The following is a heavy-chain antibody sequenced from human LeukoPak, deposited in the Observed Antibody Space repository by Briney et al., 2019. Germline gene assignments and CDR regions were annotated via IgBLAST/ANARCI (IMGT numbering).Heavy chain of an antibody. CDR2: IYYSGST. CDR3: ARDLDGYTGMDV. Sequence: SQTLSLTCTVSGGSISSGGYYWSWIRRHPGKGLEWIGYIYYSGSTYYNPSLKSRVTISVDTSKNQFSLKLSSVTAADTAVYYCARDLDGYTGMDVWGQGTTVTVSS. J-gene: IGHJ6*02. D-gene: IGHD5-24*01. CDR1: GGSISSGGYY. V-gene: IGHV4-31*03.